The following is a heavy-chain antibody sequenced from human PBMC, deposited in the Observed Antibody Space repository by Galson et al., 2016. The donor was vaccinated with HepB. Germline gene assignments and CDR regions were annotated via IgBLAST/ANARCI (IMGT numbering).Heavy chain of an antibody. CDR3: AHAAKYGNPSYFAS. J-gene: IGHJ4*02. CDR2: IYWDDDK. CDR1: GFSLTFSDRGVG. V-gene: IGHV2-5*02. Sequence: PALVKPTQTLTLTCTFSGFSLTFSDRGVGVGWVRQPPGKALEWLAVIYWDDDKRYSPSLRSRLTITRDTSKNQVVLTVTNMDSVDTATYFCAHAAKYGNPSYFASWGQGTLVTVSS. D-gene: IGHD2/OR15-2a*01.